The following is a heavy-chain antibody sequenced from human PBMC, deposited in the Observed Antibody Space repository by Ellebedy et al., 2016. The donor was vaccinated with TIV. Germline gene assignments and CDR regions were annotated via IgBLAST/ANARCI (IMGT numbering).Heavy chain of an antibody. CDR2: VNSNSGAT. Sequence: ASVKVSXKASRFTFAGNYLHWVRQAPGQGLEWMGCVNSNSGATDFAQKFQGRVTMTRDTSISTAYMELSGLTSDDTAVYYCAREPSGTGLYDYWGQGTLVTVSS. CDR1: RFTFAGNY. V-gene: IGHV1-2*02. CDR3: AREPSGTGLYDY. D-gene: IGHD3-10*01. J-gene: IGHJ4*02.